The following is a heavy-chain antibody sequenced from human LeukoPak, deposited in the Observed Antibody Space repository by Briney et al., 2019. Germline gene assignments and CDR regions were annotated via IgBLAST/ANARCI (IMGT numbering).Heavy chain of an antibody. Sequence: GGSLRLSCAASGFTFSTFAMIWVRQPPGKGLEWVSSIFPSGGEIHYADSVRGRFTISRDNSKSTLSLQMNSLRAEDTAVYYCRGVRGGTEADYWGQGTLVTVSS. CDR1: GFTFSTFA. V-gene: IGHV3-23*01. CDR2: IFPSGGEI. CDR3: RGVRGGTEADY. D-gene: IGHD3-10*01. J-gene: IGHJ4*02.